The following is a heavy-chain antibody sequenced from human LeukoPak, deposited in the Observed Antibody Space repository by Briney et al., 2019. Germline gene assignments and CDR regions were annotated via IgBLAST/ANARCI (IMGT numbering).Heavy chain of an antibody. CDR2: ITPDASVK. V-gene: IGHV3-7*01. D-gene: IGHD3-10*02. J-gene: IGHJ4*02. CDR3: ARAVDVADY. CDR1: GFTFTHHF. Sequence: GGSLRLSCVASGFTFTHHFMSWVRRAPGKGLEWVANITPDASVKFYLESVKGRFTISRDNAKNSVYLQMNSLRAEDTALYYCARAVDVADYWGQGTLVTVSS.